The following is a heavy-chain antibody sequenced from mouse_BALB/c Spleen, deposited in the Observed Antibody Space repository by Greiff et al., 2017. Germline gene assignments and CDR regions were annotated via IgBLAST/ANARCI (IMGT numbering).Heavy chain of an antibody. Sequence: DVQLQESGAELVRPGALVKLSCKASGFNIKDYYMHWVKQRPEQGLEWIGWIDPENGNTIYDPKFQGKASITADTSSNTAYLQLSSLTSEDTAVYYCARGSARATWFAYWGQGTLVTVSA. D-gene: IGHD3-1*01. CDR3: ARGSARATWFAY. CDR1: GFNIKDYY. J-gene: IGHJ3*01. V-gene: IGHV14-1*02. CDR2: IDPENGNT.